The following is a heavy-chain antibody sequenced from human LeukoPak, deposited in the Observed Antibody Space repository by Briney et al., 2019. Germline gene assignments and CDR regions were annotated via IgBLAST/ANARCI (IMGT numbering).Heavy chain of an antibody. CDR3: ARVGRRGAFDI. V-gene: IGHV1-46*01. CDR2: INPSGGST. CDR1: GYTFTGYY. Sequence: ASVKVSCKASGYTFTGYYMHWVRQAPGQGLEWMGIINPSGGSTSYAQKFQGRVTMTRDMSTSTVYMELSSLRSEDTAVYYCARVGRRGAFDIWGQGTMVTVSS. J-gene: IGHJ3*02.